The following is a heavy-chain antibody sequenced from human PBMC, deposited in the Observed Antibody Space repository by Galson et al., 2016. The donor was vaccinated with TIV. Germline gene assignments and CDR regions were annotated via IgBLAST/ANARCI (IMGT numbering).Heavy chain of an antibody. Sequence: SLRLSCAASGFAFSAYAMHWVRQAPGKGLEWVSLIIGNGGHTYYSDSVKGRFTISRDNSKNTMYLQMKSLRAEDTAVYYCAKGRSWDFGGWFDSWGQGPLVTVSS. J-gene: IGHJ5*01. D-gene: IGHD3-16*01. CDR1: GFAFSAYA. V-gene: IGHV3-23*01. CDR2: IIGNGGHT. CDR3: AKGRSWDFGGWFDS.